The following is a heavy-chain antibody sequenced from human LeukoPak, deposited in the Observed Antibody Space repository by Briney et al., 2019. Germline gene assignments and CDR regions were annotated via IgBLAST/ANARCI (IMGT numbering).Heavy chain of an antibody. J-gene: IGHJ6*03. Sequence: SQTLSLTCTVSGDSISSGDYYWSWIRQPAGKGLEWIGRISSSGSTNYNPSLKSRVTISVDTSKNQFSLKLSSVTAADTAVYYCARSVEGYCSGGSCYSYSYYMDVWGKGTTVTVSS. D-gene: IGHD2-15*01. CDR3: ARSVEGYCSGGSCYSYSYYMDV. V-gene: IGHV4-61*02. CDR2: ISSSGST. CDR1: GDSISSGDYY.